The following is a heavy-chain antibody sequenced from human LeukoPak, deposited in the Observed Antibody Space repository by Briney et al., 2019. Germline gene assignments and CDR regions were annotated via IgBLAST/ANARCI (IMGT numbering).Heavy chain of an antibody. D-gene: IGHD3-9*01. CDR3: ARRFLTYYDILTGYYGAFDI. J-gene: IGHJ3*02. CDR1: GGSFSGYY. Sequence: SETLSLTCAVYGGSFSGYYWSWIRQPPGKGLEWIGEINHSGSTNYNPSLKSRVTISVDTSKNQFSLKLSSVTAADTAVYYCARRFLTYYDILTGYYGAFDIWGQGTMVTVSS. V-gene: IGHV4-34*01. CDR2: INHSGST.